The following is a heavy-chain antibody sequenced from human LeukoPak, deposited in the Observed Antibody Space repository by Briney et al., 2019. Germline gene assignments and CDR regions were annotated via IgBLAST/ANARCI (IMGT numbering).Heavy chain of an antibody. CDR1: GGSFSGYY. J-gene: IGHJ1*01. CDR3: ARFDVGYYDSGGYYSVL. D-gene: IGHD3-22*01. Sequence: PSETLSLTCAVYGGSFSGYYVSWIRQPPGKGLEWIGEINHSGSTNYNPSLKSRVTISVDTSKNQFSLKLSSVTAADAAVYYCARFDVGYYDSGGYYSVLRGQGTLVTVSS. V-gene: IGHV4-34*01. CDR2: INHSGST.